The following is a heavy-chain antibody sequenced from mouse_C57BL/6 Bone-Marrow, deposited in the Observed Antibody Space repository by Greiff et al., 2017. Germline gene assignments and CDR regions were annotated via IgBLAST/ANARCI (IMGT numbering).Heavy chain of an antibody. V-gene: IGHV1-55*01. CDR3: AREDYYYGSSDY. CDR1: GYTFTSYW. D-gene: IGHD1-1*01. J-gene: IGHJ2*01. CDR2: IYPGSGST. Sequence: QVQLQQPGAELVKPGASVKMSCKASGYTFTSYWITWVKQRPGQGLEWIGDIYPGSGSTNYNEKFKSKATLTVDTSSSTAYMQLSSLTSEDSAVYYCAREDYYYGSSDYWGQGTTRTVSS.